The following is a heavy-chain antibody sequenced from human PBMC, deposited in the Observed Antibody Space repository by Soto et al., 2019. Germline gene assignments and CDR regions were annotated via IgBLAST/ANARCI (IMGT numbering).Heavy chain of an antibody. CDR3: ARVEAVAGLYNYHGLDV. J-gene: IGHJ6*02. CDR2: IVPIFGTT. V-gene: IGHV1-69*12. D-gene: IGHD6-19*01. CDR1: GGTFSNYA. Sequence: QVQLVQSGAEVKKPGSSVKVSCKVSGGTFSNYAIDWVRLAPGHGLEWMGAIVPIFGTTYYTQKFQGRATIIADDSTTTAYLEMSSLRSEDTGIYYCARVEAVAGLYNYHGLDVWGQGTAVTVSS.